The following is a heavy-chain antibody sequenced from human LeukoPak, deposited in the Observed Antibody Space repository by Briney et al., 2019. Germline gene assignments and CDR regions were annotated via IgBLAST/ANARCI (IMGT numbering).Heavy chain of an antibody. CDR1: GFTFISYW. CDR2: IKQDGSEK. J-gene: IGHJ6*02. CDR3: ARAMDV. Sequence: GGSLRLSCAASGFTFISYWMHWVRQAPGKGLEWVANIKQDGSEKYCVASVKGRFTISRDNAKNALYLQMNSLRAEDTAVYYCARAMDVWGQGTTVTASS. V-gene: IGHV3-7*03.